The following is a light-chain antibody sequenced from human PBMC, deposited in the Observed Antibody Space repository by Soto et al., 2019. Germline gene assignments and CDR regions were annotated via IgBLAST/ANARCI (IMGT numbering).Light chain of an antibody. CDR1: QSISTW. CDR3: QQYNTYPLT. Sequence: DIQMTQSPSTLSSSVGDRVTITCRGSQSISTWLAWYQQKPGKAPKLLIYKASSLESGVPSRFSGSGSGTEFTLTISSLQPDDFATYYCQQYNTYPLTFGGGTRLEI. CDR2: KAS. V-gene: IGKV1-5*03. J-gene: IGKJ5*01.